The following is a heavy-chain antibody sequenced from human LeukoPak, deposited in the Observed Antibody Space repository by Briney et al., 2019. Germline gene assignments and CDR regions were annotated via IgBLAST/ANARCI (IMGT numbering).Heavy chain of an antibody. V-gene: IGHV4-59*01. D-gene: IGHD6-13*01. Sequence: SETLSLTCTVSGGSICSYYWSWIRQPPGKGVEWIGYIYYSGSTNYNPSLKSRVTISVDTSKNQFSLKLSSVTAADTAVYYCAREYSYSSSWYGGDAFDIWGQGTMVTVSS. CDR3: AREYSYSSSWYGGDAFDI. CDR2: IYYSGST. J-gene: IGHJ3*02. CDR1: GGSICSYY.